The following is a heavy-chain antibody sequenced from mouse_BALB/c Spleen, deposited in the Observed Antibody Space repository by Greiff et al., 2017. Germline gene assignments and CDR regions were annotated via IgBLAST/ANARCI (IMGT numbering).Heavy chain of an antibody. CDR3: ARSYGYDAMDY. CDR2: ISYSGST. D-gene: IGHD2-10*02. Sequence: EVHLVESGPGLVKPSQSLSLTCTVTGYSITSAYAWNWIRQFPGNKLEWMGYISYSGSTSYNPSLNSRISITRDTPKNQFFLQLNSVTTEDTATYYCARSYGYDAMDYWGQGTSVTVSS. J-gene: IGHJ4*01. CDR1: GYSITSAYA. V-gene: IGHV3-2*02.